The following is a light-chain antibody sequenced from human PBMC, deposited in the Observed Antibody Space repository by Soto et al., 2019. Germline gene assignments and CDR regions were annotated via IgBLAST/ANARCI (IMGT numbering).Light chain of an antibody. Sequence: DIQMTQSPSILSGSVGDRVTITCRASPTISSWLAWYQQKPGKAPKLLIYKASTVKSGVPSRFSGSGSGTEFTLTISSLQPDDFATYYCQHYNSYSEAFGQGTKVELK. CDR3: QHYNSYSEA. V-gene: IGKV1-5*03. CDR2: KAS. CDR1: PTISSW. J-gene: IGKJ1*01.